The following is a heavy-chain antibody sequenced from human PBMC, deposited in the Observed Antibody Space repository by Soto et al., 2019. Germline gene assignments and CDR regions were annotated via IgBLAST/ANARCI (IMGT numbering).Heavy chain of an antibody. D-gene: IGHD1-26*01. V-gene: IGHV3-15*07. CDR3: TTVGWELPEY. Sequence: SVSNAWMNWVRQAPGKGLEWVGRIKSKTDGGTTDYSAPVKGRFTISRDDSKNTLYLQMNSLKTEDTAVYYCTTVGWELPEYWGQGTLVTVSS. J-gene: IGHJ4*02. CDR1: SVSNAW. CDR2: IKSKTDGGTT.